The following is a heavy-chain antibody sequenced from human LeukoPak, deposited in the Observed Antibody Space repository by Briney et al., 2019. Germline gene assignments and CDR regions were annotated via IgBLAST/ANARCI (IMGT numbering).Heavy chain of an antibody. CDR2: INPNSGGT. J-gene: IGHJ5*02. CDR1: GYTFTGSY. D-gene: IGHD3-9*01. Sequence: ASVKVSCKASGYTFTGSYMHWVRQAPGQGLEWMGWINPNSGGTNYAQKFQGRVTMTRNTSISTAYMELSSLRSEDTAVYYCARETTLRYFDRRGAGFDPWGQGTLVTVSS. CDR3: ARETTLRYFDRRGAGFDP. V-gene: IGHV1-2*02.